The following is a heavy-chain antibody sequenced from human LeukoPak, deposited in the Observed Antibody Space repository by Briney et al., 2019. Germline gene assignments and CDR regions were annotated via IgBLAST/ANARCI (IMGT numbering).Heavy chain of an antibody. CDR2: INLSGST. V-gene: IGHV4-34*01. CDR3: ARERRYYFDY. Sequence: SETLSLTCAVYGGSFSGYYWSWIRRPPGKGLEWIGEINLSGSTNYNPSLKSRVTISVDTSKNQFSLKLSSVTAADTAVYYCARERRYYFDYWGQGTLVTVSS. D-gene: IGHD1-1*01. CDR1: GGSFSGYY. J-gene: IGHJ4*02.